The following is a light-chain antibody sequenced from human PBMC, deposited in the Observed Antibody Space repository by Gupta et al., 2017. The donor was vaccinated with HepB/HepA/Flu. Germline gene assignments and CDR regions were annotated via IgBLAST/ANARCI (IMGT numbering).Light chain of an antibody. CDR1: KLEDKY. J-gene: IGLJ1*01. Sequence: SYGLTQPPSVSVSPGQTASITCSGDKLEDKYACWYQQRPGQSPFLVIYQDTKRPSGIPERFSASNSGNTATLTISGTQAMDEADYYCQAWDISTAYVFGTGTKVTVL. CDR2: QDT. V-gene: IGLV3-1*01. CDR3: QAWDISTAYV.